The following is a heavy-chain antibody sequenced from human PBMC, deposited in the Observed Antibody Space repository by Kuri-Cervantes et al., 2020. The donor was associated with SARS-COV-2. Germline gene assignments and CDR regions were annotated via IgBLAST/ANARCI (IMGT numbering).Heavy chain of an antibody. CDR3: ARIQATTVIADY. J-gene: IGHJ4*02. D-gene: IGHD4-11*01. Sequence: SGPTLVNPTQPLTLTCTFSGFSLNTSGMCVSWIRQPPGKALEWLARIDRDDDKYYNTFLQTRLSIAKDTSKNQVVLTLTNMDPVDTATYYCARIQATTVIADYWGQGTLVTVSS. CDR2: IDRDDDK. CDR1: GFSLNTSGMC. V-gene: IGHV2-70*11.